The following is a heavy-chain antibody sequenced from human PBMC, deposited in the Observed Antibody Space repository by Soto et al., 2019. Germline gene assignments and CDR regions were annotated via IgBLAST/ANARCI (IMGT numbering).Heavy chain of an antibody. Sequence: QVQLVESGGGVVQPGRSLRLSCAASGFTFSSYAMHWVRQAPGKGLEWVALMSYDGSDKDYADSVKGRFTISRDNSRNTLFMQMNSLRAEDTAVYYCARDYYKYYHSSGYYRSPAYWGQGTLVTVSS. V-gene: IGHV3-30-3*01. CDR2: MSYDGSDK. J-gene: IGHJ4*02. D-gene: IGHD3-22*01. CDR3: ARDYYKYYHSSGYYRSPAY. CDR1: GFTFSSYA.